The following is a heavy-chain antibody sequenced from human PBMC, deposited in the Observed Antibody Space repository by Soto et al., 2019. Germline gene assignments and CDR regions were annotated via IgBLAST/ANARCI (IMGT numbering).Heavy chain of an antibody. CDR3: ARDGVVPDATDYYYYGTYF. J-gene: IGHJ6*01. Sequence: GGSLRLSCAASGFTFSSYGMHWVRQAPGKGLEWVAVIWYDGSNKYYADSVKGRFTISRDNSKNTLYLQMNSLRAEDTAVYYCARDGVVPDATDYYYYGTYFWGQGTTVIGSS. CDR1: GFTFSSYG. D-gene: IGHD2-2*01. CDR2: IWYDGSNK. V-gene: IGHV3-33*01.